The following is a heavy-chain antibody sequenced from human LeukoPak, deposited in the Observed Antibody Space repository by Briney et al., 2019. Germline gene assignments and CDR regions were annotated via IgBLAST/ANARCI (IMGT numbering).Heavy chain of an antibody. CDR3: ARDEGYSSDY. Sequence: GSSVKVSCKASGGTFSSYAISWVRQAPGQGLEWMGRIIPILGIANYAQKFQGRVTITADKSTSTAYMELSSLRSEDTAVYSCARDEGYSSDYWGQGTLVTVSS. J-gene: IGHJ4*02. CDR1: GGTFSSYA. D-gene: IGHD5-18*01. V-gene: IGHV1-69*04. CDR2: IIPILGIA.